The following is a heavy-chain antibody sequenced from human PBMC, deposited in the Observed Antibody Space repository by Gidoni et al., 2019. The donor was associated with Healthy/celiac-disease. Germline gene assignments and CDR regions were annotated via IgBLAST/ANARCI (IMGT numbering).Heavy chain of an antibody. V-gene: IGHV1-18*01. CDR3: ARDESSGWSSHYYYYYGMDV. CDR2: IRAYNGNT. J-gene: IGHJ6*02. Sequence: QVQLVQSGAEVKSPVASVKVSSKSSGYTFTSNGIRWVRQAREQGLACMGWIRAYNGNTKYTQKLQGRVTMTTDTSTSTAYMELRSLRSDDTAVYYCARDESSGWSSHYYYYYGMDVWGQGATVTVSS. D-gene: IGHD6-19*01. CDR1: GYTFTSNG.